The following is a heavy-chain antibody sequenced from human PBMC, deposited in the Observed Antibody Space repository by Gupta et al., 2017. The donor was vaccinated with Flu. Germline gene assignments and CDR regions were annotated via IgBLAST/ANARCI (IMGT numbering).Heavy chain of an antibody. CDR2: IWYDGSSK. Sequence: YGMHWVRQAPGKGLEWVAVIWYDGSSKYYTDSVKGRVTISRDNSKNTLYLQMNSLRAEDTAVYYCARDRSSGYDFEGIDCWGQGNLVTVSS. J-gene: IGHJ4*02. V-gene: IGHV3-33*01. D-gene: IGHD5-12*01. CDR3: ARDRSSGYDFEGIDC. CDR1: YG.